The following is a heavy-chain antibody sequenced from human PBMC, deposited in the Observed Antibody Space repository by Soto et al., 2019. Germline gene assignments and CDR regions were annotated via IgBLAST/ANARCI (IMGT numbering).Heavy chain of an antibody. J-gene: IGHJ4*02. CDR1: GFTFSDYY. CDR2: ISGTSDSI. CDR3: ARVAVLTAAGTTDY. D-gene: IGHD6-13*01. V-gene: IGHV3-11*06. Sequence: GGSLRLSCAASGFTFSDYYMSWIRQVPGKGLEWVAYISGTSDSIPYADSVKGRFTISRDNAKNSLYLQMNSLRAEDTAVYYCARVAVLTAAGTTDYWGQGTLVTVSS.